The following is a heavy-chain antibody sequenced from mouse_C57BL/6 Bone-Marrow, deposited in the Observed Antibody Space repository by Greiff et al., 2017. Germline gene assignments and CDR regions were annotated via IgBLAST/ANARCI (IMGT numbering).Heavy chain of an antibody. CDR2: IYPGSGST. D-gene: IGHD2-5*01. CDR1: GYTFTSSW. J-gene: IGHJ1*03. Sequence: QVQLQQPGAELVKPGASVKMSCKASGYTFTSSWITWVKQRPGQGLEWIGDIYPGSGSTNYNEKFKSKATLTVDTSSRTAYMQLSSLTSEDSAVYYCARPYYSNYWYFDVWGTGTTVTVSS. CDR3: ARPYYSNYWYFDV. V-gene: IGHV1-55*01.